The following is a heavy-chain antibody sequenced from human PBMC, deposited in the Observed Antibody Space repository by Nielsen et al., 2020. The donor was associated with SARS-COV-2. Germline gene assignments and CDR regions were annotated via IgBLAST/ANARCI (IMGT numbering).Heavy chain of an antibody. V-gene: IGHV3-9*01. Sequence: GGSLRLSCAASGFTFDDYAMHWVRQAPGKGLEWVSGISWNSGSIGYADSVKGRFTISRDNAKNSLYLQMNSLRAEDTALYYCAKPHWDYDSYYFQHWGQGTLVTVSS. CDR2: ISWNSGSI. CDR3: AKPHWDYDSYYFQH. CDR1: GFTFDDYA. J-gene: IGHJ1*01. D-gene: IGHD3-22*01.